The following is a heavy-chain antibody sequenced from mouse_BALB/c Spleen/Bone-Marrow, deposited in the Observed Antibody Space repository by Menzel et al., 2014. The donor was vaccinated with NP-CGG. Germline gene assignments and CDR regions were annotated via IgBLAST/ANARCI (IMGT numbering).Heavy chain of an antibody. D-gene: IGHD1-1*01. J-gene: IGHJ4*01. CDR2: IYPGDGDT. Sequence: VQLQQSGAELVRPGSSVKISCKSSGYSFSNYWMNWMKQRPGQGLEWIGQIYPGDGDTNYNGKFKGKATLTADKSSSTAYMQLSGLTSEGSAVYFCASRGDYSYAMDYWGQGTSVTVSS. CDR1: GYSFSNYW. CDR3: ASRGDYSYAMDY. V-gene: IGHV1-80*01.